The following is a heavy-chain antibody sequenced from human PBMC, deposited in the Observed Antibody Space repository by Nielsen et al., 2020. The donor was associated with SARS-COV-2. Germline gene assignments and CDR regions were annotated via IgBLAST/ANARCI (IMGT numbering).Heavy chain of an antibody. CDR2: ISWNSGSI. V-gene: IGHV3-9*01. J-gene: IGHJ6*02. Sequence: SLKISCAASGFTFDDHAMHWVRQAPGKGLEWVSGISWNSGSIGYADSVKGRFTISRDNAKNSLYLQMNSLRAEDTALYYCAKDAGSFCSGGSCYSSYYYGMDVWGQGTTVTVSS. D-gene: IGHD2-15*01. CDR1: GFTFDDHA. CDR3: AKDAGSFCSGGSCYSSYYYGMDV.